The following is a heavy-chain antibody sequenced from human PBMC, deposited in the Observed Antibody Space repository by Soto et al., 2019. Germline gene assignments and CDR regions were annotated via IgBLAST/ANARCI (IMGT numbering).Heavy chain of an antibody. J-gene: IGHJ5*02. CDR3: ARDRIAYYYDSSGYYRSNNWVDP. CDR2: IIPIFGTA. CDR1: GGTFSSYA. D-gene: IGHD3-22*01. V-gene: IGHV1-69*01. Sequence: QVQLVQSGAEVKKPGSSVKVSCKASGGTFSSYAISWVRQAPGQGLEWMGGIIPIFGTANYAQKFQGRVTITADESTSTAYMELSSLRSEDTAVYYCARDRIAYYYDSSGYYRSNNWVDPWGQGTLVTVSS.